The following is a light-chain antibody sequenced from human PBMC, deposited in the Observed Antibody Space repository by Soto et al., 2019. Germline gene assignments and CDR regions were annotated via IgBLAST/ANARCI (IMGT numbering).Light chain of an antibody. CDR1: SSDVGGYNY. V-gene: IGLV2-8*01. Sequence: QSALTQPPSASGSPGQSVTISCTGTSSDVGGYNYVSWYQPHPGKAPKLMIYEVSKRPSGVPDRFSGSKSGNTASLTVSGLQAEDEADYYCSSYAGSTKVVFGGGTKLTVL. CDR3: SSYAGSTKVV. J-gene: IGLJ2*01. CDR2: EVS.